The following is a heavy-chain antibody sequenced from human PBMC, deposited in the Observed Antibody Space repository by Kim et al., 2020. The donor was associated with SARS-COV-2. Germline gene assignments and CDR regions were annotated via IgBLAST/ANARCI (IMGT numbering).Heavy chain of an antibody. Sequence: GGSLRLSCAASGFTFSSYAMSWVRQAPGKGLEWVSDISCDGTSKYYADSVKGRFTISRDNSKNTLDLQMNSLRAEDTAVYCCANPSHYYGLDVWGQGTTVTVSS. CDR1: GFTFSSYA. CDR3: ANPSHYYGLDV. D-gene: IGHD6-6*01. CDR2: ISCDGTSK. V-gene: IGHV3-23*01. J-gene: IGHJ6*02.